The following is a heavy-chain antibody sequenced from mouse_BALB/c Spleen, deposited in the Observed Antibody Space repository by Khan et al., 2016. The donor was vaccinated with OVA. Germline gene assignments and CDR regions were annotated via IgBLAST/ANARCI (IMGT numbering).Heavy chain of an antibody. CDR2: ISGDSSTL. J-gene: IGHJ2*01. CDR3: ATSYFYGYYFDY. D-gene: IGHD1-1*01. V-gene: IGHV5-17*02. Sequence: EVKLMESGGGLVQPGGSRKLSCAASGFTFSSYGMHWVRQAPEKGLEWVAYISGDSSTLYYADTVKGRFPISRANHKNTLFLQMTSLMSEDTSRYYCATSYFYGYYFDYWGPGTTLTVSS. CDR1: GFTFSSYG.